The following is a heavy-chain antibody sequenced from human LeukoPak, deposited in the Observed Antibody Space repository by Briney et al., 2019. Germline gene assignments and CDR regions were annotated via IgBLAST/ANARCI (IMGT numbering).Heavy chain of an antibody. V-gene: IGHV3-30*07. CDR2: ISNDGNNK. D-gene: IGHD3-22*01. Sequence: PGRSLRLSCAASVFTFSNHAMHWVRQAPGKGLEWVAVISNDGNNKYYADSVRGRFTISRDNSMNTLYLQTNSLRAEDTAVYYCARASGDSVYYHVDYWGQGTLVTVSS. CDR1: VFTFSNHA. J-gene: IGHJ4*02. CDR3: ARASGDSVYYHVDY.